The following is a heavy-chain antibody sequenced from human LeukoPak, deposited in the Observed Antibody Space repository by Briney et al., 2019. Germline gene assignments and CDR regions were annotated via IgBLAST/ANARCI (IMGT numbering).Heavy chain of an antibody. D-gene: IGHD3-22*01. CDR1: GYTFTGYY. Sequence: GASVKVSCKASGYTFTGYYMHWVRQAPGQGLEWMGWINPNSGGTNYAQKFQGRVTMTTDTSTSTAYMELRSLRSDDTAVYYCARHRLHRLYYDSSGYYHDAFDIWGQGTMVTVSS. CDR2: INPNSGGT. J-gene: IGHJ3*02. CDR3: ARHRLHRLYYDSSGYYHDAFDI. V-gene: IGHV1-2*02.